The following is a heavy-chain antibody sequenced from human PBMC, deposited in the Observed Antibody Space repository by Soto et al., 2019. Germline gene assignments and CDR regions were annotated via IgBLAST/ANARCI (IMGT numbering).Heavy chain of an antibody. V-gene: IGHV4-31*03. CDR3: ARGSDFLYYYGMDV. CDR2: IYCSGST. D-gene: IGHD5-12*01. CDR1: GGSISSGGYY. Sequence: SETLSLTCTVSGGSISSGGYYWSWIRQHPGKGLEWIGYIYCSGSTYYNPSLKSRVTISVDTSKNQFSLKLSSVTAADTAVYYCARGSDFLYYYGMDVWGQGTTVTV. J-gene: IGHJ6*02.